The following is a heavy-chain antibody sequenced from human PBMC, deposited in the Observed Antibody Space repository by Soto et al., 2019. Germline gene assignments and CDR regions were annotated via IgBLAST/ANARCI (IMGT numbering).Heavy chain of an antibody. J-gene: IGHJ3*02. CDR2: INPNSGGT. D-gene: IGHD3-16*01. CDR3: ARDPYPGLRGDAFDI. V-gene: IGHV1-2*04. Sequence: ASVKVSCKASGYTFTGYYMHWVRQAPGQGLEWMGWINPNSGGTNYAQKFQGWVTMTRDTSISTAYMGLSRLRSDDTAVYYCARDPYPGLRGDAFDIWGQGTMVTVS. CDR1: GYTFTGYY.